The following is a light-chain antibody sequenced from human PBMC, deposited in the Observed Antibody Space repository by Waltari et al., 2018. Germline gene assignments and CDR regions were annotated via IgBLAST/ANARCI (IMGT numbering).Light chain of an antibody. V-gene: IGKV3-11*01. CDR3: QHRAHWPPDAT. J-gene: IGKJ3*01. Sequence: EIVLTQSPVTLSLSPGERATLSCRASQLVASYLAWYQQKPGQAPRLLIYAASNGATGNPARFSGSGSGTDFTLTISSLEPEDSAVYYCQHRAHWPPDATFGPGTKVDIK. CDR2: AAS. CDR1: QLVASY.